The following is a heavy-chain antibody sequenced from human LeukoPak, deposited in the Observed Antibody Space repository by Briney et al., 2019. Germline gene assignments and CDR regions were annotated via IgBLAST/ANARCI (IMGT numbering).Heavy chain of an antibody. D-gene: IGHD2-21*02. CDR2: INPNSGGT. J-gene: IGHJ3*02. CDR3: ARGGDCYSSENDAFDI. CDR1: GYTFTGYY. V-gene: IGHV1-2*02. Sequence: GASVKVSCKASGYTFTGYYMHWVRQAPVQGLEWMGWINPNSGGTNYAQKFQGRVTMTRDTSISTAYMELSRLRSDDTAVYYCARGGDCYSSENDAFDIWGQGTMVTVSS.